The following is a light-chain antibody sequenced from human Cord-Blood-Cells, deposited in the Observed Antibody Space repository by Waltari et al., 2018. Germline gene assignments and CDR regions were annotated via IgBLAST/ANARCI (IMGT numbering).Light chain of an antibody. CDR2: EGS. Sequence: SALTQPASVSASPGPSITLSFPAPSSVVAAHNLFSWYQQHPGKAPKLMIYEGSKRPSGVSNRFSGSKSGNTASLTISGLQAEDEADYYCCSYAGSSTLVFGGGTKLTVL. CDR3: CSYAGSSTLV. CDR1: SSVVAAHNL. J-gene: IGLJ2*01. V-gene: IGLV2-23*01.